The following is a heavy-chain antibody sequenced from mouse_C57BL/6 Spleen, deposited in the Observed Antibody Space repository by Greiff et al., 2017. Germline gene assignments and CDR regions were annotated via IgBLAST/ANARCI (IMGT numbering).Heavy chain of an antibody. D-gene: IGHD2-1*01. CDR1: GYTFTDYN. J-gene: IGHJ4*01. CDR3: ALGGNYGAMDY. V-gene: IGHV1-18*01. CDR2: SNPNNGGT. Sequence: EVQLQQSGPELVKPGASVKIPCKASGYTFTDYNLDWVKQSHGKSLEWIGDSNPNNGGTIYNQKFKGKATLTVDKSSSTAYMVLRSLTSEDTAVYYSALGGNYGAMDYWGQGTSVTVSS.